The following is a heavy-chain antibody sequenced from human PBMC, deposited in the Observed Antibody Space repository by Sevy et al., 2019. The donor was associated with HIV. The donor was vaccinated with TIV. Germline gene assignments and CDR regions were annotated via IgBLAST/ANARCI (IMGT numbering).Heavy chain of an antibody. Sequence: GSLRLSCAASGFTFSSYGMHWVRQAPGKGLEWVAVIWYDGSNKYYADSVKDRFTISRDNSKNTLYLQMNSLRAEDTAVYYCTTLGSTYYYDSSGSPGGYYYYGMDVWGQGTTVTVSS. CDR1: GFTFSSYG. J-gene: IGHJ6*02. CDR2: IWYDGSNK. V-gene: IGHV3-33*01. CDR3: TTLGSTYYYDSSGSPGGYYYYGMDV. D-gene: IGHD3-22*01.